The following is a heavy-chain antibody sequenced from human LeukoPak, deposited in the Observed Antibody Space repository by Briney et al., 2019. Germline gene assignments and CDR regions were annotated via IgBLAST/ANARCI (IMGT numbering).Heavy chain of an antibody. J-gene: IGHJ4*02. V-gene: IGHV3-7*01. D-gene: IGHD3-22*01. CDR3: VRDRAYFDSSGFYNLDY. CDR2: IKQDGSEK. Sequence: GGSLRLSCASSGFTFSDDWMSWVRQAPGKGLEWVANIKQDGSEKYYVDSVKGRFTISRDNAKSSLYLQMNSLRAEDTAVYYCVRDRAYFDSSGFYNLDYWGQGTLVTVSS. CDR1: GFTFSDDW.